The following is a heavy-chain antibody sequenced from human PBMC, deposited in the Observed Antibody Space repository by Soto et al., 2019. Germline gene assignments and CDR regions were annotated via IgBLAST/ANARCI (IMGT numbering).Heavy chain of an antibody. Sequence: ASVKVSCKASAYTFTNYDINWVRQATGQGLEWMGWMNPNSGNTGYAQKFQGRVTMTRNTSISTAYMELSSLRSEDTAVYYCARRRPTRKAAGTSWFDPWGQGTLVTVSS. CDR2: MNPNSGNT. D-gene: IGHD6-13*01. J-gene: IGHJ5*02. CDR1: AYTFTNYD. V-gene: IGHV1-8*02. CDR3: ARRRPTRKAAGTSWFDP.